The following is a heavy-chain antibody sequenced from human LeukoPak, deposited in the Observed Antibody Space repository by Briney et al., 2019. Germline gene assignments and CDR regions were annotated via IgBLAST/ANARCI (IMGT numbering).Heavy chain of an antibody. CDR3: ARDHITMVRGVIGY. V-gene: IGHV1-18*01. CDR2: ISAYNGNT. D-gene: IGHD3-10*01. CDR1: GYTFTSYG. J-gene: IGHJ4*02. Sequence: ASVKVSCKASGYTFTSYGISWVRQAPGHGLEWIGWISAYNGNTNYAQKLQGRVTMTTDTSTSTAYMELRSLRSGDAAVYYCARDHITMVRGVIGYWGQGTLVTVSS.